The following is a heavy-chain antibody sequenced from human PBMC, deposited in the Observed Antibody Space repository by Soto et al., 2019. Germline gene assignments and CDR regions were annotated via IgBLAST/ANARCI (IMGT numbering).Heavy chain of an antibody. J-gene: IGHJ5*01. CDR2: SNPYNGHK. D-gene: IGHD3-22*01. V-gene: IGHV1-18*01. CDR3: VRDRLRGYDNSGFYS. CDR1: GYSFSYYG. Sequence: GASVKVSCKAFGYSFSYYGISWVRQAPGQGLEWMGWSNPYNGHKNYAQKFADRLTMTTDTSTATVSMELRNLKSDDTAVYYCVRDRLRGYDNSGFYSWG.